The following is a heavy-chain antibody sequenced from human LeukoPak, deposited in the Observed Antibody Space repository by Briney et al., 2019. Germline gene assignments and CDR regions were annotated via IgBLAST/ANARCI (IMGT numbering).Heavy chain of an antibody. D-gene: IGHD2-2*01. CDR3: ARGLGTLGYCSSTSCYLDY. V-gene: IGHV3-13*04. J-gene: IGHJ4*02. CDR1: GFTFSSYD. CDR2: IGTAGDT. Sequence: GGSLRLSCAASGFTFSSYDMHWVRQATGKGLEWVSAIGTAGDTYYPGSVEGRFTISRENAKNSLYLQMNSLRAGDTAVYYCARGLGTLGYCSSTSCYLDYWGQGTLVTVSS.